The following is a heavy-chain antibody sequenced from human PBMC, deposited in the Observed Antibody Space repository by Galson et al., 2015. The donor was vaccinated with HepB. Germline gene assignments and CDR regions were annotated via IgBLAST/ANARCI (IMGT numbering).Heavy chain of an antibody. J-gene: IGHJ3*02. V-gene: IGHV3-21*01. D-gene: IGHD3-22*01. CDR2: ISSSSSYI. Sequence: SLRLSCAASGFTFSSYSMNWVRQAPGKGLEWVSSISSSSSYIYYADSAKGRFTISRDNAKNSLYLQMNSLRAEDTAVYYCARDRYYDSSGYWDAFDIWGQGTMVTVSS. CDR3: ARDRYYDSSGYWDAFDI. CDR1: GFTFSSYS.